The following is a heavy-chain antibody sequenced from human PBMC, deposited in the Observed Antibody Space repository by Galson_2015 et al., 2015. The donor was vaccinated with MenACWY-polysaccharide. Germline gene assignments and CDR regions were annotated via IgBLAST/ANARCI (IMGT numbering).Heavy chain of an antibody. V-gene: IGHV3-15*01. Sequence: SLRLSCAVSGFTFTSAWMSWVRQAPGKGLEWVGRIKSRADSGTTDYGAPVKGRFTISRDDSKNTLYLQMNRLRNEDTAVYYCTTVFHYDSSDPLDFWGQGSLVTVSS. CDR2: IKSRADSGTT. J-gene: IGHJ4*02. D-gene: IGHD3-22*01. CDR1: GFTFTSAW. CDR3: TTVFHYDSSDPLDF.